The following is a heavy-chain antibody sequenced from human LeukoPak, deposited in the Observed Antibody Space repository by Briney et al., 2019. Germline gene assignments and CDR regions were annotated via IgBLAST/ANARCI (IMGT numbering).Heavy chain of an antibody. CDR2: INPSGGST. Sequence: ASVKVSCKASGYTFTSYYMHWVRQAPGQGLEWMGIINPSGGSTSYAQKFQGRVTMTRDMSTSTVYMELSSLRSEDTAVYYCARGGGGIAVAGTGFDYWGQGTLVTVSS. D-gene: IGHD6-19*01. J-gene: IGHJ4*02. V-gene: IGHV1-46*01. CDR3: ARGGGGIAVAGTGFDY. CDR1: GYTFTSYY.